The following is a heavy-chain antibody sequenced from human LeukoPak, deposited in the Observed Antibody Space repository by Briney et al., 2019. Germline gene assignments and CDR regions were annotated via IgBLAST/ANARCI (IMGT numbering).Heavy chain of an antibody. V-gene: IGHV3-23*01. CDR2: ISGSGGST. Sequence: GGSLRLSCAASGFTFSSYAMSWVRRAPGEGLEWVSAISGSGGSTYYADSVKGRFTISRDNSKNTLYLQMNSLRAEDTAVYYLPKDYRSGCSSASCYPWDYWGQGTLVTVSS. CDR1: GFTFSSYA. D-gene: IGHD2-2*01. CDR3: PKDYRSGCSSASCYPWDY. J-gene: IGHJ4*02.